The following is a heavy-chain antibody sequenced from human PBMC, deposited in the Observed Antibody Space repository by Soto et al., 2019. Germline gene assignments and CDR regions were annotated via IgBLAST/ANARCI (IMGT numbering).Heavy chain of an antibody. J-gene: IGHJ3*02. CDR1: GFTSRSYA. V-gene: IGHV3-23*01. CDR3: AKKGPPRDAFDI. Sequence: EVLLLESGGGLVQPGGSLRLSCAVSGFTSRSYAMSWVRQAPGKAPEWVSVISAGGSNTYYAESVKGRFTISRDNSKHTLYLQMNSLRDEDTAVYYCAKKGPPRDAFDIWGQGTMVTVAT. CDR2: ISAGGSNT.